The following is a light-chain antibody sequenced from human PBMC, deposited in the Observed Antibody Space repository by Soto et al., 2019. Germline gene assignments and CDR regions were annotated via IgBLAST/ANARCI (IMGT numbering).Light chain of an antibody. Sequence: DIQMTQSPSTLSASVGDRVTITCRASQSISNWLAWYQQKPGKAPKLLIYKASSLESGVPSRFSGSGSGAEFTLTISSLQPDDFATYYCQQYNDYWTFGQGTKVDI. CDR2: KAS. CDR1: QSISNW. J-gene: IGKJ1*01. CDR3: QQYNDYWT. V-gene: IGKV1-5*03.